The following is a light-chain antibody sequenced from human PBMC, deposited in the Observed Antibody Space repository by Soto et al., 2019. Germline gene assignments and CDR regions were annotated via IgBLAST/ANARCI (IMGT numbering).Light chain of an antibody. Sequence: QSVLTQPPSASGTPGQRVTITCSGTSSNIGSNHVNWYQQVPGTAPRLFIYSSDRRPSGVPGRFSGSKSGTSASLAINGLQSEDEADYFCATWDDTLYGLVFGGGTKVTVL. V-gene: IGLV1-44*01. CDR2: SSD. J-gene: IGLJ3*02. CDR3: ATWDDTLYGLV. CDR1: SSNIGSNH.